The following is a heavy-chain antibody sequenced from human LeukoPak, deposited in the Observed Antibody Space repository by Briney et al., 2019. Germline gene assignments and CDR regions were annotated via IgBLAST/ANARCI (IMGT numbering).Heavy chain of an antibody. Sequence: GESLKISCKGSGYSFTTNWIGWVRQMPGKGLEWMGIIYPGDSETRYSPSFQGQVTISADKSISTVYVQWSSLKASDTAMYYCVRSRGYSYGYSYYFDYWGQGTLVTVSS. CDR2: IYPGDSET. CDR3: VRSRGYSYGYSYYFDY. CDR1: GYSFTTNW. V-gene: IGHV5-51*01. D-gene: IGHD5-18*01. J-gene: IGHJ4*02.